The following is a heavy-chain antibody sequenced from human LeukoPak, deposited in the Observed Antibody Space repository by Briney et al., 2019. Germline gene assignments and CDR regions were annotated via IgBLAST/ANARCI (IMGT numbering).Heavy chain of an antibody. CDR2: FDPEDGET. J-gene: IGHJ4*02. CDR3: ATEEAADYYFDY. D-gene: IGHD6-13*01. Sequence: ASVKVSCKASGYTLTELSMHWVRQAPGKGLEWMGGFDPEDGETIYAQKFQGRVTMTEDTSTDTAYMELSSLRSEDTAVYYCATEEAADYYFDYWGQGTLVTVSS. V-gene: IGHV1-24*01. CDR1: GYTLTELS.